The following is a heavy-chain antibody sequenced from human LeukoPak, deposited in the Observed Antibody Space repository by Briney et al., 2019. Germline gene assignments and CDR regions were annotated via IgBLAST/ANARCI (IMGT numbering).Heavy chain of an antibody. D-gene: IGHD3-10*01. CDR1: GGSISRGGYY. CDR3: ASPGGSGSYYGR. CDR2: IYYSGST. V-gene: IGHV4-31*03. J-gene: IGHJ4*02. Sequence: PSETLSLTCTVSGGSISRGGYYWSWIRQHPGKGLEWIGYIYYSGSTYYNPSLKSRLTISVDTSKNQFSLKLSSVTAADTAVYYCASPGGSGSYYGRWGQGTLVTVSS.